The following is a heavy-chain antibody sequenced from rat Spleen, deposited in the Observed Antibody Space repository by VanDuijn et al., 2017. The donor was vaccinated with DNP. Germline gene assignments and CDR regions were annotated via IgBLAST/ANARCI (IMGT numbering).Heavy chain of an antibody. V-gene: IGHV5-20*01. J-gene: IGHJ2*01. CDR3: TTADRYNYFDY. Sequence: EVQLVESGGGFVQPGRSLKLSCVASGFTFSNYDMAWVRQAPTKGLEWVATISYDGSSTYYRDSVKGRFTISRDNAKSTLYLQMDSLRSEDTATYYCTTADRYNYFDYWGQGVMVTVSS. CDR2: ISYDGSST. D-gene: IGHD1-5*01. CDR1: GFTFSNYD.